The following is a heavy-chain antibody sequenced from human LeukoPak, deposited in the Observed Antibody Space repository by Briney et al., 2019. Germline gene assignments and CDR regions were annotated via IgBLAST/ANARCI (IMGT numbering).Heavy chain of an antibody. V-gene: IGHV3-23*01. CDR2: ISGSGGRT. CDR3: AKGQMCGGFIITSQNIVPRGVYFDY. CDR1: GFTFSSYA. D-gene: IGHD3-10*01. J-gene: IGHJ4*02. Sequence: GGSLRLSCAASGFTFSSYAMSWVRQAPGKGLEWVSAISGSGGRTYYADSVKGRFTISRDNSKNTLYLQMNSLRAEDTAVYYCAKGQMCGGFIITSQNIVPRGVYFDYWGQGTLVSVSS.